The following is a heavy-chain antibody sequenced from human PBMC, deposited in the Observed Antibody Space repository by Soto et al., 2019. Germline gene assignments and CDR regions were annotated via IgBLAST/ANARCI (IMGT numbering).Heavy chain of an antibody. J-gene: IGHJ6*02. Sequence: QVQLVESGGGVFQPGRSLRLSCAASGFTFSSYGMHWVRQAPGKGLEWVAVIWYDGSNKYYADSVKGRFTISRDNSKNTQYLQMNRLRAEETAVYYCARDWLSVYGLLWFGELLDAPQHGVDVWGQGTTVTVSS. D-gene: IGHD3-10*01. CDR2: IWYDGSNK. CDR1: GFTFSSYG. CDR3: ARDWLSVYGLLWFGELLDAPQHGVDV. V-gene: IGHV3-33*01.